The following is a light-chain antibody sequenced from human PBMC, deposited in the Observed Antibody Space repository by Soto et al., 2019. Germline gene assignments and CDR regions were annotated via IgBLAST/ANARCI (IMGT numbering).Light chain of an antibody. CDR1: SSDVGGYNY. J-gene: IGLJ1*01. CDR2: DVD. V-gene: IGLV2-11*01. CDR3: CSNAGSYPFV. Sequence: QSVVTQPRSVSGSPGQSVTISCTGTSSDVGGYNYVSWYQHHTGKAPKLMIYDVDKRPSGVPGCFSGSKSGNTASLTISGLQAEDEADYYCCSNAGSYPFVFGTGTKVTVL.